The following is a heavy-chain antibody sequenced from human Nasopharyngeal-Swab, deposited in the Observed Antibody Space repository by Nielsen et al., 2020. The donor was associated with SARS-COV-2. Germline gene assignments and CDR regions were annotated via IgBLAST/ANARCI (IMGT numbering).Heavy chain of an antibody. CDR3: ARAGRVGYAYTGLDV. Sequence: GSLRLSCSVSGGSFNGFYWNWIRQPPGKGLEWIGEISHNGRTNCNPSLKSRVTMFVDTSTNRASLKLNSLTATDTAVYYCARAGRVGYAYTGLDVWGQGTTVTVSS. V-gene: IGHV4-34*01. J-gene: IGHJ6*02. CDR2: ISHNGRT. CDR1: GGSFNGFY. D-gene: IGHD2-2*01.